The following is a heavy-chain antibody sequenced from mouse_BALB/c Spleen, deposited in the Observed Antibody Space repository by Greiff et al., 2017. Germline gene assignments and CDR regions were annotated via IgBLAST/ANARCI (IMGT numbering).Heavy chain of an antibody. V-gene: IGHV5-6-5*01. CDR3: ARGKLRAY. J-gene: IGHJ2*01. CDR1: GFTFSSYA. CDR2: ISSGGST. Sequence: EVKVVESGGGLVKPGGSLKLSCAASGFTFSSYAMSWVRQTPEKRLEWVASISSGGSTYYPDSVKGRFTISRDNARNILYLQMSSLRSEDTAMYYCARGKLRAYWGQGTTLTVSS. D-gene: IGHD1-1*01.